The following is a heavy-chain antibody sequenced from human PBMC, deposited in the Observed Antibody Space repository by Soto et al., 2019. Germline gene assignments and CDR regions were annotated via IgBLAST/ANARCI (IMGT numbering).Heavy chain of an antibody. J-gene: IGHJ4*02. V-gene: IGHV3-7*03. Sequence: GSLRLSCAGSGFTFSSYWMSWVRQAPGKGLEWVANIRQDGNEKYYVDSVKGRFTVSRDNAKSSLYLQMNSLRAEDTATYFCARDLNYYDRSGYPGYWGPGTLVTVS. CDR3: ARDLNYYDRSGYPGY. CDR2: IRQDGNEK. D-gene: IGHD3-22*01. CDR1: GFTFSSYW.